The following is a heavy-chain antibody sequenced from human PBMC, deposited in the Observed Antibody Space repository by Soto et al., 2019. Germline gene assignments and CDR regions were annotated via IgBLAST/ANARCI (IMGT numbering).Heavy chain of an antibody. V-gene: IGHV1-69*01. CDR3: ARGVVVVAAVYYYGMDV. CDR2: IIPSFGTA. D-gene: IGHD2-15*01. CDR1: GGTFSSYA. Sequence: QVQLVQSGAEVKKPGSSVKVSCKASGGTFSSYAISWVRQAPGQGLEWLGGIIPSFGTANYAQKFQVRVTITADESTSTAYMELSSLRSEDTAVYYCARGVVVVAAVYYYGMDVWGQGTTVTVSS. J-gene: IGHJ6*02.